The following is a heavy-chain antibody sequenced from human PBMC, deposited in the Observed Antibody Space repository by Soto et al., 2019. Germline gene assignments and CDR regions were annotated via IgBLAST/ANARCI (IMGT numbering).Heavy chain of an antibody. D-gene: IGHD3-3*01. Sequence: EVQLVESGGGLVQPGGSLRLSFVASGFTFITYSRNWVRQAPGKGLEWISYISSSSSTTYADSVKGRFTISRDNAKNSLYLQMNSLRDEDTAVYYCARTIWSGYFQADYWGQGTLVTVSS. CDR2: ISSSSST. CDR1: GFTFITYS. J-gene: IGHJ4*02. V-gene: IGHV3-48*02. CDR3: ARTIWSGYFQADY.